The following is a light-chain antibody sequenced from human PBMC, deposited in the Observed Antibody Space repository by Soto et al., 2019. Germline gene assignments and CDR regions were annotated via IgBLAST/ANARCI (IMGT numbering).Light chain of an antibody. CDR3: SSYTSSSTSYV. CDR2: EVS. CDR1: SSDVGGYHY. V-gene: IGLV2-14*01. J-gene: IGLJ1*01. Sequence: QSVLTQPASVSGSPGQSITISCTGTSSDVGGYHYVSWYQQHPGKAPKLMIYEVSNRPSGVSNRFSGSKSGNTASLTISGLQAEDEADYYCSSYTSSSTSYVFGTGTKVTVL.